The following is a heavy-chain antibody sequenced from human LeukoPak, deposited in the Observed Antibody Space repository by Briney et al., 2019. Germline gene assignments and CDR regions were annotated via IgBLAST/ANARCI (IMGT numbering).Heavy chain of an antibody. J-gene: IGHJ4*01. D-gene: IGHD1-26*01. CDR3: AREDSGTSIDY. V-gene: IGHV4-59*01. CDR1: GGSITRYY. CDR2: IYYSGNT. Sequence: PSETLSLTCSVSGGSITRYYYTWIRQPPGKGLEWIGYIYYSGNTNYNPSLKSRVTMSLDMSKNQFSLRLTSVTAADTADYHCAREDSGTSIDYWGQGTLVTVSS.